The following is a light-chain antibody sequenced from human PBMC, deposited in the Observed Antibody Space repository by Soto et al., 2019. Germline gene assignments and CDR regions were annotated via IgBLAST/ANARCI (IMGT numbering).Light chain of an antibody. J-gene: IGKJ4*01. Sequence: EIVMTQSPATLSVSPGERATLSCRASQSLSDHLAWYQQKPGQAPRLLIYFTSTRATGIPARFTGSGSGTEFTLTISRLQSEDFAVYYCQQYNTWPLTFGGGTKVETK. V-gene: IGKV3-15*01. CDR1: QSLSDH. CDR3: QQYNTWPLT. CDR2: FTS.